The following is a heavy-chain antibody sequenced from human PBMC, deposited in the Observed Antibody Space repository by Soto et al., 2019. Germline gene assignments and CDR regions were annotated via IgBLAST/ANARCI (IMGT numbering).Heavy chain of an antibody. CDR1: RFSFTNAW. J-gene: IGHJ6*02. CDR3: STDIGIYGLDI. CDR2: IKSKTDGGTA. D-gene: IGHD1-26*01. V-gene: IGHV3-15*01. Sequence: EVQLVESGGGFVQPGGSLRLSCVASRFSFTNAWMSRVRQAPGKGPEWVGRIKSKTDGGTADYAAPVKGRFTISRDDSQNTLYLHMDSLKTEDTALYHCSTDIGIYGLDIWGQGTTVTVSS.